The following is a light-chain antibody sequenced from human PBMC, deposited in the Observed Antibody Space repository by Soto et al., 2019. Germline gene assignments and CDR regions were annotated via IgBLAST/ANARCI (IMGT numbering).Light chain of an antibody. CDR3: CSYAGTTHV. Sequence: QSALTQPPSVSGSHGQSVTISCTGTSSDVGGYNYVSWYQQLPGKAPKLMIYDVSKRPSGVPDRFSGSNSGNTASLTISGLQAEDEADYYCCSYAGTTHVFGTGTKLTVL. CDR1: SSDVGGYNY. J-gene: IGLJ1*01. CDR2: DVS. V-gene: IGLV2-11*01.